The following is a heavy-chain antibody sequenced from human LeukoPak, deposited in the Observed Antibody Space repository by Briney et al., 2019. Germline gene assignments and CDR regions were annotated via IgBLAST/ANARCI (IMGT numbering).Heavy chain of an antibody. Sequence: PSETLSLTCTVSGGSISSHYWSWIRQPPGKGLEWIGCIYYRGSTNYNPSLKSRVTMSLDTSKNQFSLKLSSVTAADTAVYYCARWPSSGWSYFDYWGQGSLVTVSS. J-gene: IGHJ4*02. CDR2: IYYRGST. V-gene: IGHV4-59*11. CDR1: GGSISSHY. D-gene: IGHD6-19*01. CDR3: ARWPSSGWSYFDY.